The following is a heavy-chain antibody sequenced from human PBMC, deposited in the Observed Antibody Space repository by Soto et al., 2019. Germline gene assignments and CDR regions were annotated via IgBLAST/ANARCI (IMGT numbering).Heavy chain of an antibody. J-gene: IGHJ4*02. CDR1: GGSISSSNYY. CDR3: ARLGDYVGFDY. Sequence: PSETLSLTCSVSGGSISSSNYYWAWIRQPPGKGLEWIGGIYHSGSTYYNPSLTRRVTISVDTSKNQFSLKLSSVTAADTAVYYCARLGDYVGFDYWGQGTLVTVSS. CDR2: IYHSGST. V-gene: IGHV4-39*01. D-gene: IGHD4-17*01.